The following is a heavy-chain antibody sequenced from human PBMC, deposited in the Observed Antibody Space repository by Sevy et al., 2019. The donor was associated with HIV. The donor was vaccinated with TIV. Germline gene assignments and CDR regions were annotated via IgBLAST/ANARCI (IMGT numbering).Heavy chain of an antibody. CDR3: AKPLVVTTTRESDY. D-gene: IGHD2-21*02. CDR2: ISGSGDST. J-gene: IGHJ4*02. V-gene: IGHV3-23*01. Sequence: GGYLRLSCAASGFTFSSYAMNWVRQAPGKGLDWVSGISGSGDSTYYADSVKGRFTISRDNSKNTLYLQMNNLRAEDTAVYYCAKPLVVTTTRESDYWGQGTPVTVSS. CDR1: GFTFSSYA.